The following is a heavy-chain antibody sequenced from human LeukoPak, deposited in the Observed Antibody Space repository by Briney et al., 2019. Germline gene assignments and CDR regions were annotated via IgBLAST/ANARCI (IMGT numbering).Heavy chain of an antibody. Sequence: SVKVSCKASGGSFNDSAFSWVRQAPGQGLEWMGGIIPLFGTPIYAQQFQGRFTITTDESTSTAYMELSSLTSEDTAVYDCARERTSETTLGYFDYWGQGTLVTVSS. V-gene: IGHV1-69*05. D-gene: IGHD4-17*01. CDR2: IIPLFGTP. J-gene: IGHJ4*02. CDR3: ARERTSETTLGYFDY. CDR1: GGSFNDSA.